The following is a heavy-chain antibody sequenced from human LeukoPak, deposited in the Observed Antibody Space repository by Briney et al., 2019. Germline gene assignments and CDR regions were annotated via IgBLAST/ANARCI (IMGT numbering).Heavy chain of an antibody. Sequence: PGGSLRLSCAASGFTFSSYAMSWVRQAPGKGLEWGSGISNNGGSTYYAASVNGRFTISRDNSKNTLYLQMNTLRVEDTAAYYCARPKEPYYYYYYMDVWGKGTTVTVSS. V-gene: IGHV3-23*01. D-gene: IGHD1-26*01. CDR2: ISNNGGST. CDR3: ARPKEPYYYYYYMDV. CDR1: GFTFSSYA. J-gene: IGHJ6*03.